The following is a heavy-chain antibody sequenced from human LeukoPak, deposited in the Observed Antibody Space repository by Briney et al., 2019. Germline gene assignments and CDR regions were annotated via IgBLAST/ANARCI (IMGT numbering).Heavy chain of an antibody. CDR3: AKEKSRRGYSSGWYFDY. V-gene: IGHV3-43*02. Sequence: PGGSLRLSCAASGFTFDDYAMHWVRQAPGKGLEWVSLISGDGGSTYYADSVKGRFTISRDNSKNSLYLQMNSLRTEDTALYYCAKEKSRRGYSSGWYFDYWGQGTLVTVSS. CDR2: ISGDGGST. CDR1: GFTFDDYA. D-gene: IGHD6-25*01. J-gene: IGHJ4*02.